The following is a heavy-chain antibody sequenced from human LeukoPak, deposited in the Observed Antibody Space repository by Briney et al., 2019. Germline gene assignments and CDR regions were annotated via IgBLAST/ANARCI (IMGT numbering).Heavy chain of an antibody. CDR1: GGSFSGYY. CDR2: IYYSRST. V-gene: IGHV4-59*01. CDR3: ARVFDSGSQAYFYYMDV. Sequence: SETLSLTCAVYGGSFSGYYWSWIRQPPGKGLEWIGYIYYSRSTNYNPSLKSRVTMSVDTSKNQLSLKVSSVTAADTAVYYCARVFDSGSQAYFYYMDVWGKGTTVIISS. J-gene: IGHJ6*03. D-gene: IGHD3-10*01.